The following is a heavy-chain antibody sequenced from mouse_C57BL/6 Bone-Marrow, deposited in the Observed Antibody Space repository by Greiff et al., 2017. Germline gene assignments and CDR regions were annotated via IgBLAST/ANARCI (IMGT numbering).Heavy chain of an antibody. CDR2: IDPSDSYT. CDR3: YNYYCNSDY. CDR1: GYTFTSYW. Sequence: QVQLQQPGAELVRPGTSVKLSCKASGYTFTSYWMHWVKQRPGQGLEWIGVIDPSDSYTNYNQKFKGKATLTVDTSSSTAYMQLSSLTSEDSVVKYCYNYYCNSDYWGQGTTLTVSS. D-gene: IGHD1-1*01. J-gene: IGHJ2*01. V-gene: IGHV1-59*01.